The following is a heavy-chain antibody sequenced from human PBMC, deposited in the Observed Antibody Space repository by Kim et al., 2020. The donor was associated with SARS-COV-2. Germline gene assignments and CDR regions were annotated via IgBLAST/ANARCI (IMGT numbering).Heavy chain of an antibody. J-gene: IGHJ4*02. V-gene: IGHV4-34*01. CDR3: ARGAVRGTDSPVRDYYDSSG. Sequence: SETLSLTCAVYGGSFSGYYWSWIRQPPGKGLEWIGEIIHSGSTNYNPSLKSRVTISVDTSKNQFSLKLSSVTAADTAVYYCARGAVRGTDSPVRDYYDSSGWGQGTLVTVSS. D-gene: IGHD3-22*01. CDR1: GGSFSGYY. CDR2: IIHSGST.